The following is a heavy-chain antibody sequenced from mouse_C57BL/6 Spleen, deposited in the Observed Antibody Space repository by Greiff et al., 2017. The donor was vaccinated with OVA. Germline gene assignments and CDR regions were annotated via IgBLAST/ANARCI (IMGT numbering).Heavy chain of an antibody. D-gene: IGHD2-1*01. J-gene: IGHJ1*03. CDR1: GYTFTDYE. Sequence: QVQLQQSGAELVRPGASVTLSCKASGYTFTDYEMHWVKQTPVHGLEWIGALDPETGGTAYNQKFKGKAILTADKSSSTAYMELRSLTSEDSAVYYCTRSRGNTGGYFDVWGTGTTVTVSS. V-gene: IGHV1-15*01. CDR3: TRSRGNTGGYFDV. CDR2: LDPETGGT.